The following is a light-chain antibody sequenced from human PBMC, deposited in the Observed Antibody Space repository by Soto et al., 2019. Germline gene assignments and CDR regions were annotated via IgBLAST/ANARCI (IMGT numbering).Light chain of an antibody. V-gene: IGLV2-8*01. J-gene: IGLJ1*01. CDR2: EVT. CDR3: CSYVGSTNYV. Sequence: QSALTQPPSASGSPGQSVAISCTGTSSDVGGYNYVSWYQQYPGKAPKLIMYEVTKRPSGVPDRFSGSKSGNTASLTVSGLQAEDEADYYCCSYVGSTNYVFGNGTKVTVL. CDR1: SSDVGGYNY.